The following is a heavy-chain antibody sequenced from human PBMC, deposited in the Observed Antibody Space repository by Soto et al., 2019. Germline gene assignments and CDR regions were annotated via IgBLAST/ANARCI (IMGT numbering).Heavy chain of an antibody. CDR1: GYTFTSYV. Sequence: ASVKVSCKASGYTFTSYVIRWVLQAPGQRLEWMGWINAANGDTKYSPKFQGRVTITRDTSASTAYMELSSLRSEDTAVCYCVRRHVSATGIDWFDPWGQGTLVTVSS. J-gene: IGHJ5*02. V-gene: IGHV1-3*01. D-gene: IGHD6-13*01. CDR3: VRRHVSATGIDWFDP. CDR2: INAANGDT.